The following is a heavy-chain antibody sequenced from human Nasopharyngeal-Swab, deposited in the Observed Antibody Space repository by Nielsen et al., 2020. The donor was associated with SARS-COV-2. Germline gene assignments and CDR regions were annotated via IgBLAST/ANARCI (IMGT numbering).Heavy chain of an antibody. V-gene: IGHV3-7*01. CDR2: IKQDGSEK. D-gene: IGHD3-10*01. Sequence: WIRQHPGKGLEWVANIKQDGSEKNYVDSVKGRFTISRDNAKNSLFLQMNSLRDEDTAFYYCARVGGRTSPMGYWGQGTLVTVSS. J-gene: IGHJ4*02. CDR3: ARVGGRTSPMGY.